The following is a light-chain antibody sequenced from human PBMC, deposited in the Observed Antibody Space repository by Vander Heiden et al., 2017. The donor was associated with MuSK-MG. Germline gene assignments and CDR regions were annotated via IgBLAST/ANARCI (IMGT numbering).Light chain of an antibody. Sequence: QSVLPQPVAVSGSPVPSPTISCSGTAMDIGGFNFVSWYQQYPGRVPILIIHDVTMRPSGVSGRFSGSKSGDTASLTISDLKPEDGALYFCASDSTMAHLALGTGTTLTVL. J-gene: IGLJ1*01. CDR1: AMDIGGFNF. CDR3: ASDSTMAHLA. V-gene: IGLV2-14*03. CDR2: DVT.